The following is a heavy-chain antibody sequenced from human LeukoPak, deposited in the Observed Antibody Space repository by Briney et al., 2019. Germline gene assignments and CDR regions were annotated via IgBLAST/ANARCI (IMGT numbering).Heavy chain of an antibody. CDR3: ARGLRSGSYCDY. CDR1: GFIFSSYW. V-gene: IGHV3-7*01. J-gene: IGHJ4*02. CDR2: IKQDGSEK. D-gene: IGHD1-26*01. Sequence: GGSLRLSCAASGFIFSSYWMSWVRQAPGKGLEWVANIKQDGSEKYYVDSVKGRFTISRDNAKNSLYLQMNSLRAEDTAVYYCARGLRSGSYCDYWGQGTLVTVSS.